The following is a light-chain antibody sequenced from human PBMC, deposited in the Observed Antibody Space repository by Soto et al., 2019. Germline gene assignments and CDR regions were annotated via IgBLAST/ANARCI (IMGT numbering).Light chain of an antibody. CDR3: QQAYGFPVT. Sequence: DIQMTQSPSTVSASVGARVTITCRASQNIISWLAWYQQQPGRAPKLLIYAASILQSGVPSRFSGSGSGTDFTLTINSLQPEDFATYYCQQAYGFPVTFGQGTRLEIK. V-gene: IGKV1-12*01. CDR1: QNIISW. CDR2: AAS. J-gene: IGKJ5*01.